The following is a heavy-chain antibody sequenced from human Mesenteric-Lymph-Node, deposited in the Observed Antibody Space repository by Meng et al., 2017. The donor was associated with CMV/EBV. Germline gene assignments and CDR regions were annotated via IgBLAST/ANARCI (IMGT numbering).Heavy chain of an antibody. CDR3: ASMTICTNGVCYTEDC. J-gene: IGHJ4*02. Sequence: SETLSLTCTVSGGSISSSRYFWGWIRQPPGKGLEWIASIYDSGSTYYKPSLKSRVTISVDTSRNQLSLKLSSVTAADTAVYFCASMTICTNGVCYTEDCWGQGTLVTVSS. CDR2: IYDSGST. V-gene: IGHV4-39*07. D-gene: IGHD2-8*01. CDR1: GGSISSSRYF.